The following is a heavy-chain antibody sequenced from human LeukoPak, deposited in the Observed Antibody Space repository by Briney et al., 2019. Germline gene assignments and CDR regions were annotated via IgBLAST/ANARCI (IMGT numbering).Heavy chain of an antibody. Sequence: KASETLSLTCTVSGGSISSGGYYWSWIRQHPGKGLEWIGYIYYSGSTYYNPSLKSRVTISVDTSKNQFSLKLSSVTAADTAVYYCATFRFGELSKTLSDYWGQGTLVTVSS. V-gene: IGHV4-31*03. CDR2: IYYSGST. CDR3: ATFRFGELSKTLSDY. D-gene: IGHD3-10*01. J-gene: IGHJ4*02. CDR1: GGSISSGGYY.